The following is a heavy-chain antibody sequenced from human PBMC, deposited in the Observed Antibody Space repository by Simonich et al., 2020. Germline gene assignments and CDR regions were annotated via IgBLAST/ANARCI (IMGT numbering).Heavy chain of an antibody. CDR2: TNPNSGGT. D-gene: IGHD6-13*01. J-gene: IGHJ1*01. V-gene: IGHV1-2*02. CDR1: GYTFTGYY. CDR3: ARSHIAAAGTGYFQH. Sequence: QVQLVQSGAEVKKPGASVKVSCKASGYTFTGYYMHWVRQAPGQGLEWMGWTNPNSGGTNNEQKFQGRVTMTRDTSISTAYMELSRLRSDDTAVYYCARSHIAAAGTGYFQHWGQGTLVTVSS.